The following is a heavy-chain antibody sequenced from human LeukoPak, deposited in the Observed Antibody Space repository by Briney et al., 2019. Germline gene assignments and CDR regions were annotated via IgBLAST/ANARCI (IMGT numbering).Heavy chain of an antibody. J-gene: IGHJ4*02. Sequence: GASVKVSCKASGYTFTGYYMHWVRQAPGQGLEWMAIINPSAGSTDYARKFQGRVTVTRDTSTSTVYMELSSLTSEDTAVYYCARVPNWRYYLDYWGQGTLVTVSS. V-gene: IGHV1-46*01. CDR3: ARVPNWRYYLDY. CDR2: INPSAGST. D-gene: IGHD2-8*01. CDR1: GYTFTGYY.